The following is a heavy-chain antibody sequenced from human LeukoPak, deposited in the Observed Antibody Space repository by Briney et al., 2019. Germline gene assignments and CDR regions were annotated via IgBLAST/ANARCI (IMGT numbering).Heavy chain of an antibody. CDR1: GFTFSSYS. J-gene: IGHJ6*04. Sequence: GGSLRLSCAASGFTFSSYSMNWVRQAPGKGLEWVSSISHSSSYIYYADPVKGRFTISRDNAKNSLYLQMNSLRAEDTAVYYCARDRRDGYNGYYYYGMDVWGKGTTVTVSS. CDR3: ARDRRDGYNGYYYYGMDV. V-gene: IGHV3-21*01. D-gene: IGHD5-24*01. CDR2: ISHSSSYI.